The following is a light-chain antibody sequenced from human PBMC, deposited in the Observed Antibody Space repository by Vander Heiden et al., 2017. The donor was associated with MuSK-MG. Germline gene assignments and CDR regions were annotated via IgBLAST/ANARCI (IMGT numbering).Light chain of an antibody. V-gene: IGKV3-15*01. CDR1: QSVSSN. CDR3: HQYDDWPRT. Sequence: IVMTQSPATLSASPGDRVTISCRASQSVSSNLAWYQQKPGQAPRLLIHGASTRSAGIPARFSGGGSGTEFTLTISSLQSEDFAVFYCHQYDDWPRTFGQGTKVEIK. CDR2: GAS. J-gene: IGKJ1*01.